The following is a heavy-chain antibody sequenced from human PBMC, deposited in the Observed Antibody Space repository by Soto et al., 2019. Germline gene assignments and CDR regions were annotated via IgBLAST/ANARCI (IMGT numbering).Heavy chain of an antibody. Sequence: GESLKISCKGSGYSFTSYWIGWVRQMPGKGLERMGIIYPGDSDTRYSPSFQGQVTISADKSISTAYLQWSSLKASDTAMYYCARRPYYDYVWGSYRRNDAFDIWGQGTMVTVSS. V-gene: IGHV5-51*01. J-gene: IGHJ3*02. D-gene: IGHD3-16*02. CDR2: IYPGDSDT. CDR1: GYSFTSYW. CDR3: ARRPYYDYVWGSYRRNDAFDI.